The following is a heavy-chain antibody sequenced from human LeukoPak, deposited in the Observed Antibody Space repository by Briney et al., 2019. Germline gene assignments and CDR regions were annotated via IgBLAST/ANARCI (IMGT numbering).Heavy chain of an antibody. CDR3: ARVVGITMVRGVPRTFDP. V-gene: IGHV4-34*01. Sequence: PSETLSLTCGVYGGSFSGYYWSWICQPPGKGLEWIGEINHSGSTNYNPSLKSRVTISVDTSKNQFSLKLSSVTVADTAVYYCARVVGITMVRGVPRTFDPWGQGTLVTVSS. CDR2: INHSGST. CDR1: GGSFSGYY. J-gene: IGHJ5*02. D-gene: IGHD3-10*01.